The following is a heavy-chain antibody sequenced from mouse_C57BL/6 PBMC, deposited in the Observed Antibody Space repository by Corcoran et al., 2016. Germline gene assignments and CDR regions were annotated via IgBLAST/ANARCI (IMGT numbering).Heavy chain of an antibody. Sequence: QVQLQQSGAELVKPGASVKISCKASGYAFSSYWMNWGKQRPGKGLEWIGQIYPGDGDTNYNGKFKGKATLTADKSSSTAYMQLSSLTSEDSAVYFCARSTGNYFDYWGQGTTLTVSS. D-gene: IGHD4-1*01. V-gene: IGHV1-80*01. CDR2: IYPGDGDT. CDR3: ARSTGNYFDY. J-gene: IGHJ2*01. CDR1: GYAFSSYW.